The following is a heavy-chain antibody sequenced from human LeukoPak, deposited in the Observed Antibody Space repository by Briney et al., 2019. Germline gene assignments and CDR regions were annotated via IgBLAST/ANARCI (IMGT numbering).Heavy chain of an antibody. Sequence: SETLSLTCTVSGGSISSYYWSWIRQPAGKGLEWIGRIYTSGSTNYNPSLKCRVTMSVDTSKNQFSLKLSSVTAADTAVYYCAMSPYWGAYSSSWYYFDYWGQGTLVTVSS. J-gene: IGHJ4*02. D-gene: IGHD6-13*01. V-gene: IGHV4-4*07. CDR2: IYTSGST. CDR3: AMSPYWGAYSSSWYYFDY. CDR1: GGSISSYY.